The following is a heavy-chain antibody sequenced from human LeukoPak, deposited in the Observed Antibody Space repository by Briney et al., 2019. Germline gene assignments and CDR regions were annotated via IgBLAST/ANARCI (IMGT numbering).Heavy chain of an antibody. V-gene: IGHV2-5*01. Sequence: SGPTLVNPTQTLTLTCSFSGFSLTTSGVGVGWIRQPPGKALEWLALIYWNDDKRYSPSLKSRLTITKDASKNQVVLIMSDVDPVDTATYYCAHEGITTSLDNWGQGTLVIVSS. J-gene: IGHJ4*02. CDR3: AHEGITTSLDN. D-gene: IGHD2-2*01. CDR1: GFSLTTSGVG. CDR2: IYWNDDK.